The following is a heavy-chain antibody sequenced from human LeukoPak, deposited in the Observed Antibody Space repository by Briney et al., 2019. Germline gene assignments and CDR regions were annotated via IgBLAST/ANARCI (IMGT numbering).Heavy chain of an antibody. CDR3: ARDRGSDDPIDY. Sequence: GGSLRLSCAASGFTISSYAMSWVRQAPGKGLEWVSAISGSGGSRYYADSVKGRFTISRDNSKNTLCLQMNSLRAEDTAVYYCARDRGSDDPIDYWGQGTPVTVSS. V-gene: IGHV3-23*01. J-gene: IGHJ4*02. D-gene: IGHD2-15*01. CDR1: GFTISSYA. CDR2: ISGSGGSR.